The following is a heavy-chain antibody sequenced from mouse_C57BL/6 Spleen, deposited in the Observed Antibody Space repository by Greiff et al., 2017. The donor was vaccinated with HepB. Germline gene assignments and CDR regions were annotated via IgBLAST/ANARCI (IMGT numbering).Heavy chain of an antibody. D-gene: IGHD2-13*01. Sequence: VVESGGGLVKPGGSLKLSCAASGFTFSSYAMSWVRQTPEKRLEWVATISDGGSYTYYPDNVKGRFTISRDNAKNNLYLQMSHLKSEDTAMYYCARETNYFDYWGQGTTLTVSS. CDR1: GFTFSSYA. V-gene: IGHV5-4*01. CDR3: ARETNYFDY. CDR2: ISDGGSYT. J-gene: IGHJ2*01.